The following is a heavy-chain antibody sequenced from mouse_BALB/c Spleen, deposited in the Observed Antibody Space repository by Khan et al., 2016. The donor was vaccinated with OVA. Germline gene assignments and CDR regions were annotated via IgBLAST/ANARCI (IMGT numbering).Heavy chain of an antibody. V-gene: IGHV1S81*02. CDR1: GYTFTSYY. CDR2: INPNNGAS. CDR3: ARSGYGSPFAY. Sequence: QVQLQQSGAELVKPGTSVKISCKASGYTFTSYYMYWVKQRPGQGLEWIGGINPNNGASNFNEKFKSKATLTVDKSSSTAYMQLGILTSEDAAVYYCARSGYGSPFAYWGQGTLVTVSA. J-gene: IGHJ3*01. D-gene: IGHD1-1*02.